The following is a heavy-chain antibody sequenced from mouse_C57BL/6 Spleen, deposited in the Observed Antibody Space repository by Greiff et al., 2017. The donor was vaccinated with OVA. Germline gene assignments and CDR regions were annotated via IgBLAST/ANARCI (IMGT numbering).Heavy chain of an antibody. V-gene: IGHV3-6*01. J-gene: IGHJ1*03. CDR1: GYSITSGYY. CDR3: ARDGPGYFDV. Sequence: EVQLVESGPGLVKPSQSLSLTCSVTGYSITSGYYWNWIRQFPGNKLEWMGYISYDGSNNYNPSLKNRISITRDTSKNQFFLKLNSVTTEDTATYYCARDGPGYFDVWGTGTTVTVSS. CDR2: ISYDGSN.